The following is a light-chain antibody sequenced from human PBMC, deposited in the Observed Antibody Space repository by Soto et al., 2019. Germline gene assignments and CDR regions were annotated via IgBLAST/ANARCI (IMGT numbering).Light chain of an antibody. CDR1: QSVSSNY. CDR2: GAS. CDR3: QQYGSSPRT. J-gene: IGKJ2*02. Sequence: EIALTQSPGTLSLSPGERATLSCRASQSVSSNYLAWYQQKPGQAPRLLIYGASSRATGIPDRFSGSGSGTDFTLTISRLEPVDFAVYYCQQYGSSPRTFGQGTKLEIK. V-gene: IGKV3-20*01.